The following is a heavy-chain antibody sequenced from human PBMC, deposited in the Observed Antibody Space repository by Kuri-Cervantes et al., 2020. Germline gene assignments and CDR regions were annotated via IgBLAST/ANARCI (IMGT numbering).Heavy chain of an antibody. CDR3: ARDPATIDNYYGMDV. V-gene: IGHV3-30*03. Sequence: GESLKISCAASGFTFSSYGMHWVRQAPGKGLEWVAVISYDGRNRSYADSVKGRFTISRDNPKNTLDLQMNSLRAEDTAVYYCARDPATIDNYYGMDVWGQGTTVTVSS. CDR2: ISYDGRNR. J-gene: IGHJ6*02. CDR1: GFTFSSYG. D-gene: IGHD5-24*01.